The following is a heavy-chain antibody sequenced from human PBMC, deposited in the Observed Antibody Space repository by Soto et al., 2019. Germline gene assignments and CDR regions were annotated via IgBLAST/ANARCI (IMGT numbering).Heavy chain of an antibody. CDR2: IYYIGCT. J-gene: IGHJ4*02. Sequence: QVQLQESGPGLVKPSETLSLTCTVSGGSVSSGDYYWTWVRQPPGKGLEWIGYIYYIGCTNYDPSLKSRVTISLDTSKNQFSLKVNSVTAADTAVYYCARVLVLGVNVDYWGKGTLVTVSS. D-gene: IGHD3-16*01. CDR1: GGSVSSGDYY. V-gene: IGHV4-61*08. CDR3: ARVLVLGVNVDY.